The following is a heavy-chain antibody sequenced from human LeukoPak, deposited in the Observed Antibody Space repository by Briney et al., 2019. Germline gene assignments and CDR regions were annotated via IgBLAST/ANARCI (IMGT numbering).Heavy chain of an antibody. Sequence: GGSLRLSCAASGFTFSSYAMSWVRQAPGKGLEWVSAISGSGGSTYYADSVKGRFTISRDNSKNTLYLQMNSLRAEDTAVYYCAKDEPDYYGSSGYRHYYNGMDVWGQGTTVTVSS. D-gene: IGHD3-22*01. CDR1: GFTFSSYA. J-gene: IGHJ6*02. CDR3: AKDEPDYYGSSGYRHYYNGMDV. CDR2: ISGSGGST. V-gene: IGHV3-23*01.